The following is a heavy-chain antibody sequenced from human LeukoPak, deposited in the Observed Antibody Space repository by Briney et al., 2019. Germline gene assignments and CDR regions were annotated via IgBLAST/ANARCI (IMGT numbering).Heavy chain of an antibody. Sequence: ASVKVSCKASGYTFTSYGISWVRQAPGQGLEWMGWISAYNGNTNYAQKLQGRVTMTTDTSTSTAYMELRSLRSDDTAVYYCARDRGRYRSSTSCYKDYFDYWGQGTLVTVSS. CDR2: ISAYNGNT. CDR3: ARDRGRYRSSTSCYKDYFDY. V-gene: IGHV1-18*01. D-gene: IGHD2-2*01. J-gene: IGHJ4*02. CDR1: GYTFTSYG.